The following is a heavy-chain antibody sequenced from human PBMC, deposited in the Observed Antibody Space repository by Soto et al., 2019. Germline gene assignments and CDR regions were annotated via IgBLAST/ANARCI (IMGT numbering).Heavy chain of an antibody. Sequence: GGSLSLSCAASGFPFSSYSMNWVRQAPGKGLEWVSSISSSSSYIYYADSVKGRFTISRDNAKNSLYLQMNSLRAEDTAVYYCARAELRFLEWLLYLDYWGQGTLVTVSS. D-gene: IGHD3-3*01. CDR3: ARAELRFLEWLLYLDY. CDR2: ISSSSSYI. V-gene: IGHV3-21*01. J-gene: IGHJ4*02. CDR1: GFPFSSYS.